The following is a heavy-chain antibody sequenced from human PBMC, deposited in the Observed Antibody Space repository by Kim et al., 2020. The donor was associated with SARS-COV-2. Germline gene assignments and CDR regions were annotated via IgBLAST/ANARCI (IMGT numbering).Heavy chain of an antibody. D-gene: IGHD3-3*01. CDR2: ISSSSSYI. J-gene: IGHJ4*02. V-gene: IGHV3-21*01. CDR3: ARDNLREVTIFGVVIPNFDY. CDR1: GFTFSSYS. Sequence: GGSLRLSCAASGFTFSSYSMNWVRQAPGKGLEWVSSISSSSSYIYYADSVKGRFTISRDNAKNSLYLQMNSLRAEDTAVYYCARDNLREVTIFGVVIPNFDYWGQGTLVTVSS.